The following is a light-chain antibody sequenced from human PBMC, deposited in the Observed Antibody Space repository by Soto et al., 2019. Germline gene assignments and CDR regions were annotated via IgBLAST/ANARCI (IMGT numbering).Light chain of an antibody. CDR2: DVA. V-gene: IGLV2-14*01. Sequence: QSALTQPASVSGSPGQSITISCTGTSSDVGGYNYVSWYQQHPGKAPKLMIYDVANRLSGISNRFSGSKSGNTASLTISGLQAEDEDDYYCSSYTTITTVVFGGGTKLTVL. CDR1: SSDVGGYNY. J-gene: IGLJ2*01. CDR3: SSYTTITTVV.